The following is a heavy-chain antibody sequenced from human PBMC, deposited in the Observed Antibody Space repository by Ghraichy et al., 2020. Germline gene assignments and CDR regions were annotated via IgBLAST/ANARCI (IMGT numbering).Heavy chain of an antibody. CDR2: IWYDGSNK. J-gene: IGHJ3*02. V-gene: IGHV3-33*01. D-gene: IGHD4-17*01. Sequence: GGSLRLSCAASGFTFSSYGMHWVRQAPGKGLEWVAVIWYDGSNKYYADSVKGRFTISRDNSKNTLYLQMNSLRAEDTAVYYCARGRRNDYGDGDDAFDIWGQGTLFTVSS. CDR1: GFTFSSYG. CDR3: ARGRRNDYGDGDDAFDI.